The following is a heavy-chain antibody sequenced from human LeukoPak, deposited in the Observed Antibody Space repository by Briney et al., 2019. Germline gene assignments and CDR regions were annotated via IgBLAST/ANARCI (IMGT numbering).Heavy chain of an antibody. J-gene: IGHJ4*02. CDR3: TSRKGCSSTSCFNDY. V-gene: IGHV3-15*01. D-gene: IGHD2-2*01. Sequence: GGSLRLSCAASGFTFGNAWMSWVRQAPGKGLEWVGRIKSKTDGGTTDYAAPVKGRFTISRDDSKNTLYLQMNSLKTEDTAVYYCTSRKGCSSTSCFNDYWGQGTLVTVSS. CDR1: GFTFGNAW. CDR2: IKSKTDGGTT.